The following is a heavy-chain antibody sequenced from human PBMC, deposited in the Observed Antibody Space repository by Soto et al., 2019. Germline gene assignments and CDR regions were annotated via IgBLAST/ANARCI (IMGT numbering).Heavy chain of an antibody. Sequence: QVQLQQWGAGLLKPSETLSLTCAVYGRSFSGYYWNWIRQPPGKGLEWIGEINHSGSTNYNPSLKSRATISVDTSKNQFSLKLSSVTAADTAVYYCARGWGRIFDYWGQGTLVTVSS. D-gene: IGHD7-27*01. CDR2: INHSGST. V-gene: IGHV4-34*01. CDR1: GRSFSGYY. CDR3: ARGWGRIFDY. J-gene: IGHJ4*02.